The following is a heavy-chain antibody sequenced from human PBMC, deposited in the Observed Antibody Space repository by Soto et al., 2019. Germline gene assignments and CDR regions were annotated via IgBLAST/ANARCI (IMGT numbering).Heavy chain of an antibody. J-gene: IGHJ4*02. V-gene: IGHV3-30*18. Sequence: QVQLVDSGGVVVPPGRSLRLSCAASGFTFSSYGMHWVRQAPGKGLEWVAVISYDGSNKYYADYVKGRFTISRDNSKNTLYLQMNSLRAEDTAVYYCAKDLADSGSYYVDYWGQGTLVTVSS. CDR2: ISYDGSNK. D-gene: IGHD1-26*01. CDR3: AKDLADSGSYYVDY. CDR1: GFTFSSYG.